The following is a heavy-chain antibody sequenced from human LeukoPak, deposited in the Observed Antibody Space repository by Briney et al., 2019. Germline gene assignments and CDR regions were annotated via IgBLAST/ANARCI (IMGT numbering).Heavy chain of an antibody. D-gene: IGHD3-22*01. CDR2: IYYSGTT. V-gene: IGHV4-59*01. J-gene: IGHJ2*01. Sequence: SETLSLTCTVSGGSISSYYWMWIRQPPAKGLEWIGYIYYSGTTNYNPSLKSRVTISVDTSKNQFSLKLTSVTAADTAVYYCARAYYDSSGYPYWYFDLWGRGTLVTVSS. CDR3: ARAYYDSSGYPYWYFDL. CDR1: GGSISSYY.